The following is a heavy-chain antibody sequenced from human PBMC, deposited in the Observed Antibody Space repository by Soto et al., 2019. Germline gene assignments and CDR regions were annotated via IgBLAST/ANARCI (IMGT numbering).Heavy chain of an antibody. D-gene: IGHD3-22*01. CDR2: FDPEDGET. CDR3: ATYEPYYYDSSGYYPNDY. V-gene: IGHV1-24*01. J-gene: IGHJ4*02. CDR1: GYTLTELS. Sequence: ASVKVSCKVSGYTLTELSMHWVRQAPGKGLEWMGGFDPEDGETIYAQKFQGRVTMTEDTSTDTAYMELSSLRSEDTAVYYCATYEPYYYDSSGYYPNDYWGQGNLVTVSS.